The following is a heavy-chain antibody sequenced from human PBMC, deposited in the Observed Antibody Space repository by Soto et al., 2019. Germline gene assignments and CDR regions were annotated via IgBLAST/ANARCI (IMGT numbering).Heavy chain of an antibody. CDR2: ISYDGSNK. D-gene: IGHD4-4*01. CDR1: GFTFSSYG. V-gene: IGHV3-30*18. Sequence: QVKLVESGGGVVQPGRSLRLSCAASGFTFSSYGMHWVRQAPGKGLEWVAVISYDGSNKYYADSVKGRFTISRDNSKNTLYLQMNSLRAEDTAVYYCAKVTSVTPYYYYGMDVWGQGTTVTVSS. J-gene: IGHJ6*02. CDR3: AKVTSVTPYYYYGMDV.